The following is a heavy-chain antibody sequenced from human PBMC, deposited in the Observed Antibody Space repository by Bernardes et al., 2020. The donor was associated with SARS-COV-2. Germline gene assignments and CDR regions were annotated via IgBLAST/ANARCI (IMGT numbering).Heavy chain of an antibody. J-gene: IGHJ5*02. Sequence: GGSLRLSCAASGVIFNTFCMHWVRQVPGKGLVWVSHIDSDGSRTNYADSVKGRFTIFRDNAKNTLYLQMNSLRVEDTAVYYCTRDPSGTSPAWGQGTLVTVSS. CDR1: GVIFNTFC. V-gene: IGHV3-74*01. CDR2: IDSDGSRT. D-gene: IGHD1-1*01. CDR3: TRDPSGTSPA.